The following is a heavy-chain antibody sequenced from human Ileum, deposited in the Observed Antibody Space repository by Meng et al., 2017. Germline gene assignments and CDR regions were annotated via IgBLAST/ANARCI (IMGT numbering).Heavy chain of an antibody. V-gene: IGHV4-4*02. D-gene: IGHD3-10*02. CDR3: LRASGCSV. CDR2: IPHRCSS. J-gene: IGHJ1*01. CDR1: GDSITNLNW. Sequence: QVQLRESGPALVKPSETLSLPCAVSGDSITNLNWWAWVRQTPGKALEWIVEIPHRCSSAYNPSLKSRVSMSIDKSKNQFSLKLTSVTAADTAVYHCLRASGCSVWGQGTLVTVSS.